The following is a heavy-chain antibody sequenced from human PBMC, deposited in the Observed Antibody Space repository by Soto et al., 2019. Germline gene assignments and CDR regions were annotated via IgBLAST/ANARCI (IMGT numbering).Heavy chain of an antibody. D-gene: IGHD3-22*01. V-gene: IGHV5-51*01. CDR2: INPGDSET. CDR3: ARVDSYYHDTSTYSRGYFDL. J-gene: IGHJ2*01. Sequence: GESLKISCNGSGYSFKYYWIGWVRQMSGRGLEWMGIINPGDSETRYSPAFEGQVTISADKSTDTAFLQWRSLKASDTAIYYCARVDSYYHDTSTYSRGYFDLWGRGALVTVSS. CDR1: GYSFKYYW.